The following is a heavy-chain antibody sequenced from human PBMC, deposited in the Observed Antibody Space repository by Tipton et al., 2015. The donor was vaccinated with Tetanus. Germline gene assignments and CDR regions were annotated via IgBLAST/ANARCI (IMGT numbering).Heavy chain of an antibody. V-gene: IGHV4-34*01. CDR3: ARGRSEVSVFGMIIMGRGWLAP. CDR1: GESFSDYY. J-gene: IGHJ5*02. D-gene: IGHD3-3*01. CDR2: IHPSGIT. Sequence: TLSLTCAVYGESFSDYYWSWIRQPPGKGLEWIGEIHPSGITDYNPSLKSRVTISVDTSKNQFSLKLSSVTAADTAVYYCARGRSEVSVFGMIIMGRGWLAPWGQGALVTVSS.